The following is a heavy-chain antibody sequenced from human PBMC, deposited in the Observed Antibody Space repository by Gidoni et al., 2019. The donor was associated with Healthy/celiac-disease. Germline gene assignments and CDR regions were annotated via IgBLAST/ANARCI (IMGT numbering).Heavy chain of an antibody. CDR3: ARDFWSGYFDY. CDR2: IYHSGST. D-gene: IGHD3-3*01. V-gene: IGHV4-38-2*02. CDR1: TSGYY. J-gene: IGHJ4*02. Sequence: TSGYYWGWIRQPPGTGLEWIGSIYHSGSTYYNPSLKSRVTISVDTSKNQFSLKLSSVTAADTAVYYCARDFWSGYFDYWGQGTLVTVSA.